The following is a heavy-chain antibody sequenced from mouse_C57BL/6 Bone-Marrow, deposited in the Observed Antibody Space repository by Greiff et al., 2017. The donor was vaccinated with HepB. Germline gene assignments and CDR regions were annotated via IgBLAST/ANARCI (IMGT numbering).Heavy chain of an antibody. V-gene: IGHV1-80*01. Sequence: QVQLKQSGAELVKPGASVKISCKASGYAFSSCWMNWVKQRPGKGLEWIGQIYPGDGDTNYNGKFKGKATLTADKSSSTAYMQLSSLTSEDSAVYFCARYGNYVFYFDYWGQGTTLTVSS. CDR1: GYAFSSCW. D-gene: IGHD2-1*01. CDR2: IYPGDGDT. J-gene: IGHJ2*01. CDR3: ARYGNYVFYFDY.